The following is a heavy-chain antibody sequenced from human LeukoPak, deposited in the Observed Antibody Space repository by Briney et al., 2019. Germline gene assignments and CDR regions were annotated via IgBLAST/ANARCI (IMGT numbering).Heavy chain of an antibody. CDR3: ARLYCSGGSCYSDY. CDR1: GGSISSGDYY. J-gene: IGHJ4*02. V-gene: IGHV4-30-4*01. Sequence: SETLSLICTVSGGSISSGDYYGTWIRQPPGKVLGWIGYIYCRGSTYYNPHLKSRLTISVDTSKNQFSLKLSSVTAADTAIYYCARLYCSGGSCYSDYWGREPRSPSPQ. CDR2: IYCRGST. D-gene: IGHD2-15*01.